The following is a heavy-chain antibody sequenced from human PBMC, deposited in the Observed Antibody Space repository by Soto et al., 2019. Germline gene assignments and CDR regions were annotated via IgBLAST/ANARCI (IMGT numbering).Heavy chain of an antibody. CDR1: GFTFSDYY. D-gene: IGHD3-10*02. CDR2: ISSSSSYT. J-gene: IGHJ6*02. V-gene: IGHV3-11*05. CDR3: ARSCSGSYYGMDV. Sequence: QVQLVESGGGLVKPGGSLRLSCAASGFTFSDYYMSWIRQAPGKGLEWVSYISSSSSYTNYADSVKGRFTISRDNAKNSLYLQMNSLRAEDTAVYDCARSCSGSYYGMDVWGQGTTVTVSS.